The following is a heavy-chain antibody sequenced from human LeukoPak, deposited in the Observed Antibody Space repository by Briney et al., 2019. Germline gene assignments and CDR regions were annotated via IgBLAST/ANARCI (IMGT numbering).Heavy chain of an antibody. V-gene: IGHV4-4*07. D-gene: IGHD2-15*01. Sequence: SETLSLTWTVSGGSISSSYWSWIRQPAGKGLEYIGRIYTSGSTNYNPSLKSRVTMSVDTSKNHFSLKLSSVTAADTALYYCAGSRYCSGGTCYATFDYWGQGTLVTVSS. CDR3: AGSRYCSGGTCYATFDY. CDR2: IYTSGST. CDR1: GGSISSSY. J-gene: IGHJ4*02.